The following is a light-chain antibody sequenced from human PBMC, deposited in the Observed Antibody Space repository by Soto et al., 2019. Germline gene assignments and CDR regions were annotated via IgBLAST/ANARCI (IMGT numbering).Light chain of an antibody. V-gene: IGKV1-39*01. CDR1: QSISSY. J-gene: IGKJ1*01. CDR3: QQSYSTRWT. Sequence: DIQMTQSPSSLSASVGDRVTITCRASQSISSYLNWYQQKPGNAPKLLIYAASSLQSGVPSRFSGSGSGTAFTLTISSLQPEDFATYYCQQSYSTRWTFGRGPKVEIK. CDR2: AAS.